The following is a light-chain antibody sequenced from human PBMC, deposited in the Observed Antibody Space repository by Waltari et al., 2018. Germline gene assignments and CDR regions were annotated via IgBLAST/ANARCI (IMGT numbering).Light chain of an antibody. J-gene: IGLJ3*02. CDR1: SGTIASHY. Sequence: NFMLTQPHSVSESPGKTVTISCTLTSGTIASHYVQWYQQRPGSAPTTVIYENNQRPSGVPDRFSGSIDSSSNSASLTIAGLKAEDEADYYCQSYDTSNRVFGGGTKLTVL. CDR2: ENN. CDR3: QSYDTSNRV. V-gene: IGLV6-57*03.